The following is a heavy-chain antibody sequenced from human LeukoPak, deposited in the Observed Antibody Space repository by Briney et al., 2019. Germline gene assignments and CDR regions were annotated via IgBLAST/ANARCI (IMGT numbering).Heavy chain of an antibody. D-gene: IGHD1-26*01. V-gene: IGHV3-23*01. CDR3: AKGREGYSGSYTPFDS. J-gene: IGHJ4*02. CDR1: GFTLSSYA. Sequence: GGSLRLSCAASGFTLSSYAMSWVRQAPGKGLECVSTISGGGDSTYYADSVKGRFTISRDKSKNTLYLQMDSLRAEDTAVYYCAKGREGYSGSYTPFDSWGQGTLVTVSS. CDR2: ISGGGDST.